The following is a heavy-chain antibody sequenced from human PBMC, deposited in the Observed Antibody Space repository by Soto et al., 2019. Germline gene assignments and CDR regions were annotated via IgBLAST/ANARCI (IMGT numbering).Heavy chain of an antibody. D-gene: IGHD1-20*01. V-gene: IGHV3-30-3*01. CDR1: GFTFSSYA. CDR2: ISYDGSNK. CDR3: ARDKGITGTVPDY. Sequence: QVQLVESGGGVVQPGRSLRLSCAASGFTFSSYAMHWVRQAPGKGLEWVAVISYDGSNKYYADSVKGRFTISRDNSKNTLYLQMNSLRAEDTAVYYCARDKGITGTVPDYWGQGTLVTVSS. J-gene: IGHJ4*02.